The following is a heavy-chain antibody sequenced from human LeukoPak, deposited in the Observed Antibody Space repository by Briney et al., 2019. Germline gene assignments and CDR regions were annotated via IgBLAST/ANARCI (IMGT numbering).Heavy chain of an antibody. Sequence: SVKVSCKASGYTFTSYGISWVRQAPGQGLEWMGGIIPMFGTANYAQKFQDRVTITADKSTSTDYMELSSLRSEDTAVYYCASLNYYDTSGYFDYWGQGTLVTVSS. CDR3: ASLNYYDTSGYFDY. J-gene: IGHJ4*02. CDR2: IIPMFGTA. CDR1: GYTFTSYG. V-gene: IGHV1-69*06. D-gene: IGHD3-22*01.